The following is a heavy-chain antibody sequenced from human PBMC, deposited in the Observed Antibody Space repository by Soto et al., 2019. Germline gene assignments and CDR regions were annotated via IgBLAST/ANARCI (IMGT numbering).Heavy chain of an antibody. V-gene: IGHV4-59*01. CDR3: ARVRGYDEDYFDY. CDR2: IYYSGST. CDR1: GGSISSYY. J-gene: IGHJ4*02. Sequence: QVQLQESGPGLVKPSETLSLTCTVSGGSISSYYWSWIRQPPGKGLEWIGYIYYSGSTNYNPSLKSRVTISVDTSKNQFSLKLSSVTAADTAVYYCARVRGYDEDYFDYWGQGTLVTVSS. D-gene: IGHD5-12*01.